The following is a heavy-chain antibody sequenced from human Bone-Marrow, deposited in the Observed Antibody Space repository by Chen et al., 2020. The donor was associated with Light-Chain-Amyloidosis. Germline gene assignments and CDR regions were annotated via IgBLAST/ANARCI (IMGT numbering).Heavy chain of an antibody. J-gene: IGHJ4*02. Sequence: VESWGGLVQPGRSLRLSCIGSGFTFGDYAMSWVRQAPGKGLEWLSYISNNNIYYADSVKGRFTISRDNARNSLSLQMNSLRAEDSAVYYCARDDKWAFDYWGQGTLVTVSS. CDR3: ARDDKWAFDY. CDR1: GFTFGDYA. CDR2: ISNNNI. V-gene: IGHV3-48*01. D-gene: IGHD1-26*01.